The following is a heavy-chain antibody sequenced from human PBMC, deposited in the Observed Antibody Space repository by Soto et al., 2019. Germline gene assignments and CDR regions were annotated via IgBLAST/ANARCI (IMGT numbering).Heavy chain of an antibody. Sequence: GGSLRLSCAASGFIFSSYAMGWVRQTPGKGLEWVSAIRGGGGDTYYVESVKGRFAISRDNSKNTLFLQMTSLGAEDTALYYCAKLGSSTWSPHYYFDYWGQGSLVTVSS. CDR1: GFIFSSYA. V-gene: IGHV3-23*01. CDR2: IRGGGGDT. J-gene: IGHJ4*02. D-gene: IGHD6-13*01. CDR3: AKLGSSTWSPHYYFDY.